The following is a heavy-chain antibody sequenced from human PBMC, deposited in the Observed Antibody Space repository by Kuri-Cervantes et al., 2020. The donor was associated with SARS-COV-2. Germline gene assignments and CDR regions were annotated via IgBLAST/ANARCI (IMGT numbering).Heavy chain of an antibody. J-gene: IGHJ4*02. V-gene: IGHV1-69*04. CDR2: IIPILGIA. CDR3: ARDQEQWLVRGAGY. Sequence: SVKVSCKASGGTFSSYAISWVRQAPGQGLEWMGRIIPILGIANYAQKFQGRVTITADKSTSTAYMELSSLRSEDTAVYYCARDQEQWLVRGAGYWGQGTLVTVSS. CDR1: GGTFSSYA. D-gene: IGHD6-19*01.